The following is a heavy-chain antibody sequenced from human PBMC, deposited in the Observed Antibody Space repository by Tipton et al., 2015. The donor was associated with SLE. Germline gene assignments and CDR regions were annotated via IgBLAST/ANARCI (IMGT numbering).Heavy chain of an antibody. D-gene: IGHD4-23*01. Sequence: TLSLTCTVSGGSISTSNCYWTWIRQPPGKGLEWIGYIYYSGSTNYNPSRKSRVTISVDTSKTQFSLKLSSVTAADTAVYYCARGPVAGNWFDPWGQGTLVTVSS. J-gene: IGHJ5*02. CDR1: GGSISTSNCY. CDR2: IYYSGST. V-gene: IGHV4-39*07. CDR3: ARGPVAGNWFDP.